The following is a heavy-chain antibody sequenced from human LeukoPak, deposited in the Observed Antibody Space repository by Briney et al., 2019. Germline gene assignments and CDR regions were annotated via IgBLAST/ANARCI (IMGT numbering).Heavy chain of an antibody. CDR3: ARDRGCNSIIVACFYYGMDV. CDR2: ISAYNGNT. J-gene: IGHJ6*02. Sequence: ASVKVSCKASGYTFTSYGISWVRQAPGQGLEWMGWISAYNGNTNYAQKLQGRVTMTTDTSTGTAYMELRSLRSDDTAVYYCARDRGCNSIIVACFYYGMDVWGQGTTVTVSS. CDR1: GYTFTSYG. V-gene: IGHV1-18*01. D-gene: IGHD5-12*01.